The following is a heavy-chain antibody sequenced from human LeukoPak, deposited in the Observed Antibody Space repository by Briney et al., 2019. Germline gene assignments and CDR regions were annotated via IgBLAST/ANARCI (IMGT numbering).Heavy chain of an antibody. J-gene: IGHJ3*02. V-gene: IGHV3-30*18. CDR1: GFTFRNYG. Sequence: GGSLRLSCAASGFTFRNYGMHWVRQAPGKGLDWVAVISYDGSNKYYADSVKGRFTTSRDNSKNTLYLQMNSLRAEDTAVYYCAKVRYFGPSAFDIWGQGTMVTVSS. CDR2: ISYDGSNK. CDR3: AKVRYFGPSAFDI. D-gene: IGHD3-9*01.